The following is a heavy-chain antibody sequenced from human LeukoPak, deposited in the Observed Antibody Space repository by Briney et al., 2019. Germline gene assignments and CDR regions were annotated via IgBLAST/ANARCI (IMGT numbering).Heavy chain of an antibody. J-gene: IGHJ5*02. CDR3: ARDSGTTGEVKFDP. Sequence: SETPSLTCTVSGGSINSYWSWIRQPAGKGLEWIGRISGSGTITYNPALQSRLSISIDTSKNQFSLKLMSVTAADTAVYYCARDSGTTGEVKFDPWGQGTLVTVSS. CDR1: GGSINSY. V-gene: IGHV4-4*07. CDR2: ISGSGTI. D-gene: IGHD3-10*01.